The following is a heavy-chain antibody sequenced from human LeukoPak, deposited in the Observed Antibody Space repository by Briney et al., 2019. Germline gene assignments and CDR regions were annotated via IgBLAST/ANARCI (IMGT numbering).Heavy chain of an antibody. J-gene: IGHJ4*02. CDR3: ASELRLGH. CDR2: IYFDVSSR. V-gene: IGHV3-74*03. D-gene: IGHD3-16*01. CDR1: GVTFSTSW. Sequence: PGGSLRLSCAASGVTFSTSWMYWVRHAPGKGVEWVSRIYFDVSSRTYAASVKGRFTISRDNAQNTLYLQMNSLRAEDTAVYYCASELRLGHWGQGILVTVSS.